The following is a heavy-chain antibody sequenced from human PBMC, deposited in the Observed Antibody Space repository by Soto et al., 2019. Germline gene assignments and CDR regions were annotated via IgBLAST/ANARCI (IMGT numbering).Heavy chain of an antibody. CDR2: ISYDGSNK. J-gene: IGHJ4*02. V-gene: IGHV3-30-3*01. Sequence: QVQLVESGGGVVQPGRSLRLSCAASGFTFRSYAMHWVRQAPGKGLEWVAVISYDGSNKYYADSVKGRFTISRDNSKNTLYLQMISLPAVDTAVYYCARDAYSGLSGRFDSWGQGTLVTVSS. D-gene: IGHD5-12*01. CDR3: ARDAYSGLSGRFDS. CDR1: GFTFRSYA.